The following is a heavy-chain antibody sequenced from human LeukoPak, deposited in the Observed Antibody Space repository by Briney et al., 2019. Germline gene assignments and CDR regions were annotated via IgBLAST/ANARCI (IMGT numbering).Heavy chain of an antibody. CDR3: ARNGSYSMGY. D-gene: IGHD1-26*01. V-gene: IGHV4-59*01. J-gene: IGHJ4*02. CDR2: IYYSGST. CDR1: GGSISSYY. Sequence: PSETLSLTCTVSGGSISSYYWSWIRQPPGKGLEWIGYIYYSGSTNYNPSLKSRVTISVDTSKNQFSLKLSSVTAADTAVYYCARNGSYSMGYWGQGTLVTVSS.